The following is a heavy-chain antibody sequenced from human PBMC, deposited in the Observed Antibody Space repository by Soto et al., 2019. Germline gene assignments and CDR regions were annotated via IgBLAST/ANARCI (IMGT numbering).Heavy chain of an antibody. Sequence: QVQLVQSGAEVKKPGASVKVSCKASGYTFTSYYMHWVRQAPGQGLEWMGIINPSGGSTSHAQKFPRSVTMTRDTSTRTVYMELSSLRSEDTAVYYCARGSGKTGAPLRSEFDYWGQGTLVTVSS. CDR3: ARGSGKTGAPLRSEFDY. CDR1: GYTFTSYY. V-gene: IGHV1-46*01. J-gene: IGHJ4*02. CDR2: INPSGGST. D-gene: IGHD1-26*01.